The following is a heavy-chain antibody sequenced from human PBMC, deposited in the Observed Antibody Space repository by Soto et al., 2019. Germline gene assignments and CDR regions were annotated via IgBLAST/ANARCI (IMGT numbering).Heavy chain of an antibody. J-gene: IGHJ4*02. CDR2: ISYDGSNK. Sequence: QVQLVESGGGVVQPGRSLRLSCAASGFTFSSYAMHWVRQAPGKGLEWVAVISYDGSNKYYADSVKGRFTISRDNSKNTLYLQMNRLRAEDTDVYYCARETVAGIFDYWGQGTLVTVSS. V-gene: IGHV3-30-3*01. D-gene: IGHD6-19*01. CDR1: GFTFSSYA. CDR3: ARETVAGIFDY.